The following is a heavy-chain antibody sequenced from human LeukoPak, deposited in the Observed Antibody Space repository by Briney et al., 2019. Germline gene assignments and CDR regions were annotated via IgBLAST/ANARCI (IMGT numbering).Heavy chain of an antibody. V-gene: IGHV3-23*01. J-gene: IGHJ4*02. CDR3: ARRSGVAVAGAFDY. Sequence: GGSLRLSCEVSGITFSNFAMAWVRQAPGKGLEWVALITGTSGRTYYAASVKGRFTISRDNSKNTLYLQMNSLRAEDTAVYFCARRSGVAVAGAFDYWGQGTLVTVSS. CDR1: GITFSNFA. D-gene: IGHD6-19*01. CDR2: ITGTSGRT.